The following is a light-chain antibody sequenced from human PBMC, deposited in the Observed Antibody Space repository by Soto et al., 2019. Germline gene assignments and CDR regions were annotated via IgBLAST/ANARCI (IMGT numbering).Light chain of an antibody. CDR1: QSVSSN. J-gene: IGKJ2*02. CDR3: QQYHNWPPCT. CDR2: GAS. V-gene: IGKV3-15*01. Sequence: EIVMTQPPATLSVSPGERVTLSCRASQSVSSNLAWYQHKPGQAPRLLLHGASTRATGIPARFSGSGSGTEFTLTISSLQSEDFAVYYCQQYHNWPPCTFGQGTKLEIK.